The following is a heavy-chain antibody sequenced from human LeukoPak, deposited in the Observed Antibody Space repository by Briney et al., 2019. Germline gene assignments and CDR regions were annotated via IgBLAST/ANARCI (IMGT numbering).Heavy chain of an antibody. CDR1: GNTFGTYW. Sequence: KGGESLKISCKDVGNTFGTYWVGWVRQMPGKGLECMGIIFPRTSEVRYGPAFQGQVTISADKSLSTAYLQWTGLKASDTAMYYCARHTGRPQAGWFDPWGQGTLVTVSA. CDR3: ARHTGRPQAGWFDP. CDR2: IFPRTSEV. J-gene: IGHJ5*02. V-gene: IGHV5-51*01. D-gene: IGHD3-10*01.